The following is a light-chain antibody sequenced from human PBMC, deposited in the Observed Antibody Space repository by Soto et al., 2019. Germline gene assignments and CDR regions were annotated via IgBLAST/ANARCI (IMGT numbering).Light chain of an antibody. CDR2: SNN. Sequence: QSVLTQPPSVSGTPGQRVTISCSGSSSNIGNNFVYWYQHLPGAAPTLVVYSNNHRPSGVPVRFSGSKSGTSASLPISGLRSEDEATYYCATRDDSLRGFVVFGGGTQLTVL. CDR3: ATRDDSLRGFVV. CDR1: SSNIGNNF. V-gene: IGLV1-47*01. J-gene: IGLJ7*01.